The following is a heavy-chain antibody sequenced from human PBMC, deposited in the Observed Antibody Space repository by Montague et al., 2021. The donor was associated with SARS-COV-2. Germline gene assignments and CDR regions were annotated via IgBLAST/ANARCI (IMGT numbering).Heavy chain of an antibody. V-gene: IGHV4-39*01. CDR1: GGSISSSSYY. Sequence: SETLSLTCTSSGGSISSSSYYWGWIRQHPGKGLEWIGSIYYSGSTYYNESLKSRVTISVDTSKNQFSLKLSSVTAADTAVYYCARLSNYYGSGSYYPHNYYYYCMAVCGPAATLTVSS. CDR3: ARLSNYYGSGSYYPHNYYYYCMAV. CDR2: IYYSGST. J-gene: IGHJ6*02. D-gene: IGHD3-10*01.